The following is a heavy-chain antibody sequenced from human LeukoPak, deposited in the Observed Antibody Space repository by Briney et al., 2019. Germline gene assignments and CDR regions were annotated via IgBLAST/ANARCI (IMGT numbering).Heavy chain of an antibody. J-gene: IGHJ4*02. CDR2: IYYSGST. D-gene: IGHD6-13*01. CDR1: GGSISSYY. Sequence: SETLSLTCTVSGGSISSYYCSWIRQPPGNGLEWIGYIYYSGSTTYNPSLKSRVTISVDWSKNQFSLKLTSVTAADTAVYYCARAYSSSWSHFDYWGQGTLVTVSS. V-gene: IGHV4-59*01. CDR3: ARAYSSSWSHFDY.